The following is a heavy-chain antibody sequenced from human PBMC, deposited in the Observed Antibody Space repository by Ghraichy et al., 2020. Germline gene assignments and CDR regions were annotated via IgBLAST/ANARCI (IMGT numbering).Heavy chain of an antibody. CDR1: GGSFSGYY. D-gene: IGHD2/OR15-2a*01. Sequence: SETLSLTCAVYGGSFSGYYWSWIRQPPGKGLEWIGEINHSGSTNYNPSLKSRVTISVDTSKNQFSLKLSSVTAADTAVYYCARGRRFSIYYFDYWGQGTLVTVSS. V-gene: IGHV4-34*01. CDR2: INHSGST. CDR3: ARGRRFSIYYFDY. J-gene: IGHJ4*02.